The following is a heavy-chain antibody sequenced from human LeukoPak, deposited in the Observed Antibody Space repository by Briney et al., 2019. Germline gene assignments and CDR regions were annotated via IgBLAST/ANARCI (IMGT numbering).Heavy chain of an antibody. V-gene: IGHV4-4*07. CDR3: ARHIGGRYYYYYMDV. Sequence: SETLSLTCTVSGGSFTTYYWSWIRQPAGRGLEWIGHIDSSGTTNYNPSLKSRVTMSTDPSKNQFSLKLSSVTAADTAVYYCARHIGGRYYYYYMDVWGKGTTDTISS. D-gene: IGHD2-21*01. CDR2: IDSSGTT. CDR1: GGSFTTYY. J-gene: IGHJ6*03.